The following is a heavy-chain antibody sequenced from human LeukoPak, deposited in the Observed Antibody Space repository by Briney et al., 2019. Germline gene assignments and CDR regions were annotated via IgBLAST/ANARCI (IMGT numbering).Heavy chain of an antibody. D-gene: IGHD4-17*01. CDR3: ARTDDGYPVDY. J-gene: IGHJ4*02. CDR1: GGSLSSSSYY. Sequence: SETLSLTCTVSGGSLSSSSYYWGWIRQPPGKGLEWIGSIYYSGCTYYNPSLKSRVTISVDTSKNQFSLKLSSVTAADTAVYYCARTDDGYPVDYWGQGTLVTVSS. V-gene: IGHV4-39*01. CDR2: IYYSGCT.